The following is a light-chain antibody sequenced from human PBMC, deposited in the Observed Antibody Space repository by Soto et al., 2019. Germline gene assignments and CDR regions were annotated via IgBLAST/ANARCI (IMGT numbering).Light chain of an antibody. CDR1: QRVSSSY. Sequence: EIVLTQSPGTLSLSPGERATLSCRASQRVSSSYLAWYQQKPGQAPRLLIYGASSRATGISDRFSGSGSGTDFTLTISRLEPEDFAVYYCQQYGSSRAFGQGTKVEIK. CDR2: GAS. CDR3: QQYGSSRA. J-gene: IGKJ1*01. V-gene: IGKV3-20*01.